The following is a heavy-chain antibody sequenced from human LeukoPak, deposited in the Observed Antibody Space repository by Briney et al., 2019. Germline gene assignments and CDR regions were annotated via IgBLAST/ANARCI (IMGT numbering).Heavy chain of an antibody. J-gene: IGHJ5*02. Sequence: QPGGSLRLSCAASGFTFSSYWMSWVRQAPGKGLEWVANMNEDGSVKNYVVSVKGRSTISRDNAKSSLYLQMNSLRAEDTAIYYCAVDGGYNRFDPWGQGTLVTVPS. CDR3: AVDGGYNRFDP. V-gene: IGHV3-7*04. D-gene: IGHD3-16*01. CDR2: MNEDGSVK. CDR1: GFTFSSYW.